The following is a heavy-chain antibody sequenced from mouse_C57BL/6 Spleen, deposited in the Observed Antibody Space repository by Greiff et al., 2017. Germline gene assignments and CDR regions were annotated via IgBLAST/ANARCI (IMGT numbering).Heavy chain of an antibody. D-gene: IGHD3-1*01. CDR2: ISYDGSN. Sequence: DVKLQESGPGLVKPSQSLSLTCSVTGYSITSGYYWNWIRQFPGNKLEWMGYISYDGSNNYNPSLKNRISITRDTSKNQFFLKLNSVTTEDTATYYCARGEAQLRLLYAMDYWGQGTSVTVSS. CDR3: ARGEAQLRLLYAMDY. J-gene: IGHJ4*01. CDR1: GYSITSGYY. V-gene: IGHV3-6*01.